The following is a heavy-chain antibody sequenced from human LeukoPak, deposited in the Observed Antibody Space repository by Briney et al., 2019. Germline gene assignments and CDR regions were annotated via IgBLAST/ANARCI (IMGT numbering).Heavy chain of an antibody. V-gene: IGHV3-23*01. CDR3: AKSPYSSGWSEFDY. CDR1: GFTFSSYG. Sequence: GGTLRLSCAASGFTFSSYGMSWVRQAPGKGLEGVSAIIGSGGSTYYADSVKGRFTISRDNSKNTLYLQMNSLRAEDTAVYYCAKSPYSSGWSEFDYWGQGTLVTVSS. J-gene: IGHJ4*02. D-gene: IGHD6-19*01. CDR2: IIGSGGST.